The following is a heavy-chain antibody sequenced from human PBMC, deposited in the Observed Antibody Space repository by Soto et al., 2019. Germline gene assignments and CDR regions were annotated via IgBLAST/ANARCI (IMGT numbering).Heavy chain of an antibody. J-gene: IGHJ1*01. Sequence: QVQLVQSGAEVKKPGASVKVSCKASGYTFTSYAMHWVRQAPGQRLEWMGWMNAGNGNTKYSQKFQGRVTITRDTSASTAYMELSSLRSEDTAVYYCARDQKGSGYDFFQYWGQGTLVTVSS. V-gene: IGHV1-3*01. CDR1: GYTFTSYA. CDR2: MNAGNGNT. CDR3: ARDQKGSGYDFFQY. D-gene: IGHD5-12*01.